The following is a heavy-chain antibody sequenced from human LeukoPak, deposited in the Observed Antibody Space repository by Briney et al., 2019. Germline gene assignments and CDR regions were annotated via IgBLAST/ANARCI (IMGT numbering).Heavy chain of an antibody. J-gene: IGHJ4*02. CDR2: ISSSGDTI. V-gene: IGHV3-11*04. Sequence: GGSLRLSCTASGFTFINYYMHWVRQAPGTGLEWVSYISSSGDTIHYADSVKGRFTISRDNAKNSLYLQMNSLRAEDTAVYYCARDNDLLRYFDWPLDYWGQGTLVTVSS. CDR3: ARDNDLLRYFDWPLDY. CDR1: GFTFINYY. D-gene: IGHD3-9*01.